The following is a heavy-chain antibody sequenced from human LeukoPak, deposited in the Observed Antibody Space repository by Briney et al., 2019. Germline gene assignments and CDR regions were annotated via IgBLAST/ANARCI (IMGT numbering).Heavy chain of an antibody. CDR1: GYTFTSYY. Sequence: GASVKVSCKASGYTFTSYYMHWVRQAPGQGLEWMGIINPSGGSTSYAQKFQGRVTMTRDTSTSTVYMELSSLRSEDTAVYYCARDYQLLYMSDAFDIWGQGTMVTVSS. CDR3: ARDYQLLYMSDAFDI. V-gene: IGHV1-46*01. D-gene: IGHD2-2*02. J-gene: IGHJ3*02. CDR2: INPSGGST.